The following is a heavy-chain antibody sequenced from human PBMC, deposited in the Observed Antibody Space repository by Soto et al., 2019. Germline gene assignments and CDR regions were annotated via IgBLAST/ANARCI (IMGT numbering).Heavy chain of an antibody. CDR3: VKDATGLEMATIIDAY. CDR2: ISSNGGST. CDR1: GFTFSSYA. J-gene: IGHJ4*02. D-gene: IGHD5-12*01. Sequence: PGGSLGLSCSASGFTFSSYAMHWVRQAPGKGLEYVSAISSNGGSTYYADSVKGRFTISRDNSKNTLYLQMSSLRAEDTAVYYCVKDATGLEMATIIDAYWGQGSLVTVSS. V-gene: IGHV3-64D*08.